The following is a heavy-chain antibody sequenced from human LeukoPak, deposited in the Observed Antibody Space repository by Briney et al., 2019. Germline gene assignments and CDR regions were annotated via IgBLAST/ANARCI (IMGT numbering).Heavy chain of an antibody. V-gene: IGHV1-2*06. CDR1: GQSLTGYF. D-gene: IGHD3-10*01. CDR3: ARLGLHGSGTYYFFDY. J-gene: IGHJ4*02. Sequence: ASVKVSCKASGQSLTGYFIHWVRQAPGQGLEWVGRIDPNTGDTIYAQNFQGRVTVTSATSISTAYMKLSRLTSDDTAVYFCARLGLHGSGTYYFFDYWGQGTLVTVSS. CDR2: IDPNTGDT.